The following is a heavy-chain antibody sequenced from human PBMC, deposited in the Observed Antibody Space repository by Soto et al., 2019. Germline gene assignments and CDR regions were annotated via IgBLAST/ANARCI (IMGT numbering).Heavy chain of an antibody. V-gene: IGHV1-69*02. CDR3: ASGGNIVATRPRLDYYGMDV. Sequence: QVQLVQSGAEVKKPGSSVKVSCKASGGTFSSYTISWVRQAPGQGLEWMGRIIPILGIANYAQKFQGRVTNTADKSTSTAYMELSSLRSEDTAVYYCASGGNIVATRPRLDYYGMDVWGQGTTVTVSS. J-gene: IGHJ6*02. CDR2: IIPILGIA. CDR1: GGTFSSYT. D-gene: IGHD5-12*01.